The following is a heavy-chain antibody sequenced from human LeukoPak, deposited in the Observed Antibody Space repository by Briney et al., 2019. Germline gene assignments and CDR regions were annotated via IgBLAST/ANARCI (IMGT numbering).Heavy chain of an antibody. J-gene: IGHJ4*02. D-gene: IGHD2-15*01. CDR3: ARGRNGYCSGGSCYALGY. Sequence: SETLSLTCAVYGGSFSGYYWSWIRQPPGKGLEWIGEISHSGSTNYNPSLKSRVTISVDTSKNQFSLKLSSVTAADTAVYYCARGRNGYCSGGSCYALGYWGQGTLVTVSS. V-gene: IGHV4-34*01. CDR1: GGSFSGYY. CDR2: ISHSGST.